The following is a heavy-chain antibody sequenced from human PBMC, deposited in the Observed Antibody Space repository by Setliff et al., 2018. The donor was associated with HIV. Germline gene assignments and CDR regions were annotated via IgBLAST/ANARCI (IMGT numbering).Heavy chain of an antibody. Sequence: PSETLSLTCTVSGYSISSGYYWGWIRQPPGKGLEWIGSIYHSGSTYYNPSLKSRVTISVDTSKNQFSLKLSSVTAADTAVYYCARDYFDWILYAFDIWGQGTMVTVSS. CDR3: ARDYFDWILYAFDI. D-gene: IGHD3-9*01. J-gene: IGHJ3*02. CDR2: IYHSGST. CDR1: GYSISSGYY. V-gene: IGHV4-38-2*02.